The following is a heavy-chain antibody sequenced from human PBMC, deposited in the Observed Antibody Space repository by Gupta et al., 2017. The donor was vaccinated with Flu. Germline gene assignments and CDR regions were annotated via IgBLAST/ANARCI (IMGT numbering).Heavy chain of an antibody. CDR3: ATSGNETGDH. Sequence: EVQLLESGGGLVQPGVSLRLSCAASGFTFSSYAMSWVRQAQGKGMEWVSAISGSGGSTDDANAVKGLLKIARANAANTLYLEVVGLRSEDTAVYDGATSGNETGDHGCQGTMVTVCS. V-gene: IGHV3-23*01. CDR2: ISGSGGST. J-gene: IGHJ4*02. CDR1: GFTFSSYA. D-gene: IGHD3-3*01.